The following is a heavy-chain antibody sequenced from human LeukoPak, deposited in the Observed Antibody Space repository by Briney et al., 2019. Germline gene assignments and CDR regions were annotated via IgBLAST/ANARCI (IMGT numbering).Heavy chain of an antibody. CDR2: ISWNSGSI. D-gene: IGHD5-12*01. J-gene: IGHJ4*02. Sequence: PGGSLRLSCAASGFTFDDYAVHWVRQAPGKGLEWVSGISWNSGSIGYADSVKGRFTISRDNAKNSLYLQMNSLRAEDTALYYCAKDISGLYYFDYWGQGTLVTVSS. V-gene: IGHV3-9*01. CDR3: AKDISGLYYFDY. CDR1: GFTFDDYA.